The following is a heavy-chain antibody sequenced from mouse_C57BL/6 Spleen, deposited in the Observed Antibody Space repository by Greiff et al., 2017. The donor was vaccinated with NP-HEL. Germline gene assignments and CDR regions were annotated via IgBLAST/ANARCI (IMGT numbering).Heavy chain of an antibody. CDR3: AKINDAMDY. J-gene: IGHJ4*01. CDR2: IWRGGST. CDR1: GFSLTSYG. V-gene: IGHV2-5*01. Sequence: VQLQQSGPGLVQPSQSLSITCTVSGFSLTSYGVHWVRQSPGKGLEWLGVIWRGGSTDYNAAFMSRLSITTDNSKSQVFFKMNSLQADDTAIYYCAKINDAMDYWGQGTSVTVSS.